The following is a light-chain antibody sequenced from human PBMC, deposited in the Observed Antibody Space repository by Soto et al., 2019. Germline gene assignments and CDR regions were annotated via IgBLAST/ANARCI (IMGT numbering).Light chain of an antibody. J-gene: IGKJ1*01. CDR3: HQYDSWT. Sequence: LSMSPGTVSLSQGERATLSCRASQSFNSIYLAWYQQKPGQAPRLLIYGASSRATGIPDRFSGSGSGTDFTLTISRLEPEDFAGYYGHQYDSWTFGQVTMVDIK. CDR2: GAS. V-gene: IGKV3-20*01. CDR1: QSFNSIY.